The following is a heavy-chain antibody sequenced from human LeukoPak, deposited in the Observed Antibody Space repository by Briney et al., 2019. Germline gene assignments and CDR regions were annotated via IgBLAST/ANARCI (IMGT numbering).Heavy chain of an antibody. D-gene: IGHD3-22*01. Sequence: GASVKVSCKASGYTFTSYGISWVRQAPGQGLEWMGWISAYNGNTNYAQKLQGRVTMTTDTSTSTAYMELRSLRSDDTAVYYCARDLVNDITMIPNWFDPWGQGTLVTVSS. V-gene: IGHV1-18*01. CDR1: GYTFTSYG. CDR3: ARDLVNDITMIPNWFDP. CDR2: ISAYNGNT. J-gene: IGHJ5*02.